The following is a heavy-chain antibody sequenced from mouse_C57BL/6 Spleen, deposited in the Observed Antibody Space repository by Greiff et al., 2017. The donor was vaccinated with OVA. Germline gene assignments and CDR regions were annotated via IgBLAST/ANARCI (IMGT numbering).Heavy chain of an antibody. D-gene: IGHD2-4*01. CDR1: GYSFTSYY. V-gene: IGHV1-66*01. Sequence: QVQLQQSGPELVKPGASVKISCKASGYSFTSYYIHWVKQRPGQGLEWIGWIYPGSGNTKYNEKFKGKATLTADTSSSTAYMQHSSLTSEDSAVYYCARDYDYDEGDWFAYWGQGTLVTVSA. CDR3: ARDYDYDEGDWFAY. J-gene: IGHJ3*01. CDR2: IYPGSGNT.